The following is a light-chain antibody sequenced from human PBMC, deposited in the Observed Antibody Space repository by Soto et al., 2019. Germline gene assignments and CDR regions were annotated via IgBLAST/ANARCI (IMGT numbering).Light chain of an antibody. CDR2: LNSDGSH. V-gene: IGLV4-69*01. CDR3: QTWGTGIVV. Sequence: QSVLTQSPSASASLGASVKLTCTLSSGHSSDAIAWHQQQPEKGPRYLMKLNSDGSHNKGDGIPDRFSGSSSGAERYLTISGLQSEDEADYYCQTWGTGIVVFGGGTKVTVL. J-gene: IGLJ2*01. CDR1: SGHSSDA.